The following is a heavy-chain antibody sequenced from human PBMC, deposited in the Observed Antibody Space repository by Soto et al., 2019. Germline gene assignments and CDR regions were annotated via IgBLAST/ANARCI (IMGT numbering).Heavy chain of an antibody. J-gene: IGHJ4*02. V-gene: IGHV4-4*07. CDR1: GGSISSYY. CDR2: IYSSGST. CDR3: VRVDAGMGVDY. D-gene: IGHD5-18*01. Sequence: PSETLSLTCTVSGGSISSYYWSWIRQPAGKGLEWIGRIYSSGSTSYNPSLKSRVTMSVDTSKNQISLKLSSVTAADTAVYYCVRVDAGMGVDYWGQGTLVTVSS.